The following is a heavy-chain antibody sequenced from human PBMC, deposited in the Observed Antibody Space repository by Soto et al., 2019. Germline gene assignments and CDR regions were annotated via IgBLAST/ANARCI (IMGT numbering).Heavy chain of an antibody. Sequence: QVQLQESGPGLVKPSETLSLTCTISGGPMNNYYCSWFRQPRGQGLEWIGYMGYNGFTRYNPSLRIRVAMSLDTAKNQFSLTLSSVTAADTALYYCASQGFGELHGLVDVWGQGITVTVSS. D-gene: IGHD3-10*01. CDR3: ASQGFGELHGLVDV. CDR1: GGPMNNYY. V-gene: IGHV4-59*08. J-gene: IGHJ6*02. CDR2: MGYNGFT.